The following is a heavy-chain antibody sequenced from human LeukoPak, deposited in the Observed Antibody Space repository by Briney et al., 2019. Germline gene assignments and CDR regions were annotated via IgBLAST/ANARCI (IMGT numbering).Heavy chain of an antibody. D-gene: IGHD3-9*01. CDR2: INPNSGGT. CDR3: ARDQYDMTYLFDY. Sequence: ASVKVSCKASGYTFTGYYMHWVRQAPGQGLEWMGWINPNSGGTNYAQKFQGRVTMTRDTSISTAYMELSRLRSDDTAVYYCARDQYDMTYLFDYWGQGTLVTVSS. J-gene: IGHJ4*02. V-gene: IGHV1-2*02. CDR1: GYTFTGYY.